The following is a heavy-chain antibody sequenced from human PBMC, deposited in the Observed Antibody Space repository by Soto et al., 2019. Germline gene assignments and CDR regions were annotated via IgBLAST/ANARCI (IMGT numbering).Heavy chain of an antibody. CDR3: ASHTAMVYYFDY. Sequence: PSVKVSCKASGGTFSSYAISWVRQAPGRGLEWMGGIIPIFGTANYAQKFQGRVTITADKSTSTAYMELSSLRSEDTAVYYCASHTAMVYYFDYWGQGTLVTVSS. V-gene: IGHV1-69*06. D-gene: IGHD5-18*01. J-gene: IGHJ4*02. CDR1: GGTFSSYA. CDR2: IIPIFGTA.